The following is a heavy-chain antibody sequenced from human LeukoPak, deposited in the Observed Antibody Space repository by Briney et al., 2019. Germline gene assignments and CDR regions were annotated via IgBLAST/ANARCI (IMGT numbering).Heavy chain of an antibody. CDR2: IIPIFGTA. J-gene: IGHJ6*03. CDR3: ARSDMVRGVLGNYYYYMDV. CDR1: GGTFSSYA. V-gene: IGHV1-69*01. D-gene: IGHD3-10*01. Sequence: GASVKVSCKASGGTFSSYAISWVRQAPGQGLEWMGGIIPIFGTANYAQKFQGRVTITADESTSTAYMELSSLRSEDTAVYYCARSDMVRGVLGNYYYYMDVWGKGTTVTISS.